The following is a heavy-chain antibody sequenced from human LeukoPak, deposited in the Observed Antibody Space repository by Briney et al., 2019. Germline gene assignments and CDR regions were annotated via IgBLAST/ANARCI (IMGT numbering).Heavy chain of an antibody. J-gene: IGHJ4*02. CDR2: SSGNGHQT. Sequence: GGSRRLSCSPSGCSFIGFSLLWVRQLPGRGLEWVSSSSGNGHQTYYADSVKGRFSVSRDNSKNILYLQMDSLRADDSALYYCAKDVDFFVVSGDLIPLDFWGKGTLVTVSS. CDR1: GCSFIGFS. CDR3: AKDVDFFVVSGDLIPLDF. V-gene: IGHV3-23*01. D-gene: IGHD2-21*02.